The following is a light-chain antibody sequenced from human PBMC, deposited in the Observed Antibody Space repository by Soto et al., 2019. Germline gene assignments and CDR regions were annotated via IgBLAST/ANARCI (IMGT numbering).Light chain of an antibody. Sequence: EIVLTQSPGTLSFSTGERATLSCRASPSVTNYLAWYQQKPGQAPRLVIYGAFNRATGIPARFSGSGSGTDFTLTISSLEPEDFAVYYCQQRNIWPPVTFGQGTRLEI. CDR2: GAF. CDR3: QQRNIWPPVT. J-gene: IGKJ5*01. CDR1: PSVTNY. V-gene: IGKV3-11*01.